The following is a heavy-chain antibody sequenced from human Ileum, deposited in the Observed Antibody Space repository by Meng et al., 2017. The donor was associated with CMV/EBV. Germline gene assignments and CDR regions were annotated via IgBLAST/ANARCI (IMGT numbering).Heavy chain of an antibody. CDR3: ARGSDCSSTSCYLTLMMY. J-gene: IGHJ4*02. D-gene: IGHD2-2*01. V-gene: IGHV3-53*05. Sequence: GESLKISCAASGFTVSSNYMSWVRQAPGKGLEWVSVIYSGGGSTHYADSVKGRFTISRDNSKNTLYLQMNSLRAEDTAVYYCARGSDCSSTSCYLTLMMYWGQGTLVTVSS. CDR2: IYSGGGST. CDR1: GFTVSSNY.